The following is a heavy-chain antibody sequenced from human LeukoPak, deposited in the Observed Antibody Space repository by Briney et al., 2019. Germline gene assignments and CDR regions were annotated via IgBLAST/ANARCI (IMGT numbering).Heavy chain of an antibody. D-gene: IGHD3-22*01. Sequence: PSETLSLTCTVSGGSISSYYWSWIRQPAGKGLEWIGRIYTSGSTNYNPSLKSRVTMSVDTSKNQFSLKLSSVTAADTAVYYCARSLRVHYYDSSGYYDNWFDPWGQGTLVTVSS. J-gene: IGHJ5*02. CDR1: GGSISSYY. CDR3: ARSLRVHYYDSSGYYDNWFDP. V-gene: IGHV4-4*07. CDR2: IYTSGST.